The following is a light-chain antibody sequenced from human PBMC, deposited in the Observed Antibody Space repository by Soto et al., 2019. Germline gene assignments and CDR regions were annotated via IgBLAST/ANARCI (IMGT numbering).Light chain of an antibody. CDR3: QHYNSYSEA. CDR1: QGISSW. V-gene: IGKV1-5*03. Sequence: DIQMTQSPSSVSASVGDRVTITCRASQGISSWLAWYQQKPGKAPKLLIYKASTLKSGVPSRFSGSGSGTEFTLTISSLQPDDFATYYCQHYNSYSEAFGQGTKVDMK. J-gene: IGKJ1*01. CDR2: KAS.